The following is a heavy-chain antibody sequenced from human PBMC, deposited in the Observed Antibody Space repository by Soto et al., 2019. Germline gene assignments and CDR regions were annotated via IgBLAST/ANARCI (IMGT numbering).Heavy chain of an antibody. D-gene: IGHD6-19*01. Sequence: QVQLQESGPGLVKPSGALSLTCAVSNGSISSDNWWRWVRQPPGKGLEWIGEIFHSGTANYNPSLKSRITISVDKSKNQFSLEMNSVTAADTAVYYCARGGGWLFDHWGQGTLVTVSS. CDR2: IFHSGTA. CDR3: ARGGGWLFDH. J-gene: IGHJ4*02. CDR1: NGSISSDNW. V-gene: IGHV4-4*02.